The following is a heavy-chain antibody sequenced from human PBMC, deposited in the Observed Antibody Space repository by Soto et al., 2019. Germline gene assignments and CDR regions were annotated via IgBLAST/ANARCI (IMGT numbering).Heavy chain of an antibody. CDR2: ISYDGSHK. D-gene: IGHD4-4*01. Sequence: SLRLSFAGSGFTFSNYGLHWVRQAPGKGLEWVAVISYDGSHKYYADSVKGRFTISRDNSNNMLYLQMDSLRAEDTAVYYCASARVLTTSPDIYWGLGTLVTVSS. CDR3: ASARVLTTSPDIY. V-gene: IGHV3-30*03. CDR1: GFTFSNYG. J-gene: IGHJ4*02.